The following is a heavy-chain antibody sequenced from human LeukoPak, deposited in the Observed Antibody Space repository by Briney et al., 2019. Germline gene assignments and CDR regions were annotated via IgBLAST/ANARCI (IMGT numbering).Heavy chain of an antibody. V-gene: IGHV3-7*05. Sequence: PGGSLRLSCAASGFTFSNFWMSWVCQAPGKGLEWVANIKQDGSEKYNVDSVKGRFTISRDNAKNSLYLQMNSLRAEDTAVYYCAKFQNYYGSGSYYNPIDYWGQGTVVTVSS. CDR2: IKQDGSEK. J-gene: IGHJ4*02. CDR3: AKFQNYYGSGSYYNPIDY. CDR1: GFTFSNFW. D-gene: IGHD3-10*01.